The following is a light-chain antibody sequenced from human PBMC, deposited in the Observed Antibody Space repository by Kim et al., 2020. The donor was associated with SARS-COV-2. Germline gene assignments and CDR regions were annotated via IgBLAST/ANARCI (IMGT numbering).Light chain of an antibody. J-gene: IGLJ2*01. V-gene: IGLV1-40*01. CDR1: SYNIGAGYD. Sequence: QSVLTQPPSVSGAPGQRVTVSCTGSSYNIGAGYDVHWYQQLPGKAPKLRIYGNSNRPSAVSDSLSVFNSGTSASLAITGLQAEDEADYYCQSYDSSLSAVVFGGGTKVTVL. CDR3: QSYDSSLSAVV. CDR2: GNS.